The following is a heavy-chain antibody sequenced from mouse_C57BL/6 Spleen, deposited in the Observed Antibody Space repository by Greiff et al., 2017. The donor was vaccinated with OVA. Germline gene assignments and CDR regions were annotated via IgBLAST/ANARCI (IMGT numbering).Heavy chain of an antibody. V-gene: IGHV1-53*01. CDR3: SREYGYHGIIHAFAMDC. CDR1: GHTFTSYW. J-gene: IGHJ4*01. D-gene: IGHD2-2*01. CDR2: INPSNGGT. Sequence: QVQLQQPGPELVKPGASVKVSCKASGHTFTSYWMHWVKQRPGQGLEWIGNINPSNGGTNYTEKFKSKATLTVDKSSSTTYMQLSSLTSEDSAVYFCSREYGYHGIIHAFAMDCWAQGSSATISS.